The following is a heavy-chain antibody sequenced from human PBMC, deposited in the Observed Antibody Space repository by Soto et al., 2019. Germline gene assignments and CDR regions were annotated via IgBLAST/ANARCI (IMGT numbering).Heavy chain of an antibody. V-gene: IGHV1-69*02. D-gene: IGHD5-12*01. CDR3: ARFKLGDDY. CDR2: LIPILGLA. Sequence: QVQLVQSGAEERQPGSSVKVSCEASGGTFSNSTVTWVRQAPGQGLEWMGRLIPILGLANYAQKFRGRLTITADKSTTTAYMELRSLRSEDTAIYYCARFKLGDDYWGQGTLVTVSS. CDR1: GGTFSNST. J-gene: IGHJ4*02.